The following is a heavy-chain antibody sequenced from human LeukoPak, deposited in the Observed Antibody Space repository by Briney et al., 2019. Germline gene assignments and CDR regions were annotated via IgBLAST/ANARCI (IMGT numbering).Heavy chain of an antibody. J-gene: IGHJ4*02. CDR2: INHSGST. CDR1: GGSISSSSYY. D-gene: IGHD2-2*01. V-gene: IGHV4-39*07. CDR3: AVVPAATTYYFDY. Sequence: ASETLSLTCTVSGGSISSSSYYWSWIRQPPGKGLEWIGEINHSGSTNYNPSLKSRVTISVDTSKNQFSLKLSSVTAADTAVYYCAVVPAATTYYFDYWGQGTLVTVSS.